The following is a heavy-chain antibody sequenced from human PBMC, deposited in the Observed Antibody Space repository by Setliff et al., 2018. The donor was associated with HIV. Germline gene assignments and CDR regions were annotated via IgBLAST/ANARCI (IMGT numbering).Heavy chain of an antibody. Sequence: PSETLSLTCTVSGDSISSSSYYWSWIRLLPAGKGLEWIGHIHTSGSTNYNPSLESRVTISVDTSKNQFSLKLSSVTAADTAVYYCARCGPVAGYRVYFDYWGQGSPVTVSS. J-gene: IGHJ4*02. CDR3: ARCGPVAGYRVYFDY. CDR1: GDSISSSSYY. CDR2: IHTSGST. V-gene: IGHV4-61*09. D-gene: IGHD6-19*01.